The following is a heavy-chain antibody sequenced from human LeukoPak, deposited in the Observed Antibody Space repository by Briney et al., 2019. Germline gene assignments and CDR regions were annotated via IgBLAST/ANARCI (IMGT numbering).Heavy chain of an antibody. V-gene: IGHV3-30-3*02. CDR2: ISYDGSNK. CDR1: GFTFSSYA. CDR3: AKIGDGYNSAY. Sequence: GGSLRLSCAASGFTFSSYAMHWVRQAPGKGLEWVAVISYDGSNKYYADSVKGRFTISRDNSKNTLYLQMNSLRAEDTAVYYCAKIGDGYNSAYWGQGTLVTVSS. D-gene: IGHD5-24*01. J-gene: IGHJ4*02.